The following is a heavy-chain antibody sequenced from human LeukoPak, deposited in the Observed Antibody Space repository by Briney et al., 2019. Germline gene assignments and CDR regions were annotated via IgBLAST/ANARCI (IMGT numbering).Heavy chain of an antibody. D-gene: IGHD1-26*01. Sequence: PGGSLRLSCAASGFTFDDYAMHWVRQAPGKGPEWVSGINWNSGRIGYAASVKGRFTISRDNAKKSLYLQMNSLRAEDTALYYCAKDTGASGSWFDPWGQGTQVTVSS. CDR1: GFTFDDYA. CDR2: INWNSGRI. CDR3: AKDTGASGSWFDP. J-gene: IGHJ5*02. V-gene: IGHV3-9*01.